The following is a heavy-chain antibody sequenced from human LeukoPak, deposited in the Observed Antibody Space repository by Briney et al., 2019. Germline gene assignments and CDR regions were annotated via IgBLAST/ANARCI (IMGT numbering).Heavy chain of an antibody. CDR2: IHYSGNT. CDR3: ARGVGCSGGTCYSVYWLDP. J-gene: IGHJ5*02. V-gene: IGHV4-59*01. D-gene: IGHD2-15*01. CDR1: GASISAYY. Sequence: SETLSLTCTVSGASISAYYWSWIRQPPGKGLEWIGYIHYSGNTKYSSSLKSRDTTSVDTSRSQFSLKLSSVTAADTAVYYCARGVGCSGGTCYSVYWLDPWGQGTLVTVSS.